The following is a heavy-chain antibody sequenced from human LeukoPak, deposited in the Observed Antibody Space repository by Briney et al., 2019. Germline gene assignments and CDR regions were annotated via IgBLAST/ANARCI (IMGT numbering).Heavy chain of an antibody. CDR3: ARGNFSAYDI. J-gene: IGHJ3*02. D-gene: IGHD2/OR15-2a*01. Sequence: GGSLRLSCAASGFTFSSYSMNWVRQAPGKGLEWVSYISSSSTIYYADSVKGRFTISRDNAKNSLYLQMNSLRAEDTAVYYCARGNFSAYDIWGQGTMVTVSS. CDR2: ISSSSTI. V-gene: IGHV3-48*01. CDR1: GFTFSSYS.